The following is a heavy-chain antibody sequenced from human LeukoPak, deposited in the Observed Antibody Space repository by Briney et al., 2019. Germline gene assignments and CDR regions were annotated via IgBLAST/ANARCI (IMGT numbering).Heavy chain of an antibody. V-gene: IGHV3-11*04. CDR2: IGSSGTTV. D-gene: IGHD3/OR15-3a*01. Sequence: GGSLRLSCAASGFTFSDAWMSWVRQAPGKGLEWVSYIGSSGTTVYYADSVKGRFTISRDNANSSLYLEMSSLRADDSALYYCARADSTDGFDIWGHGTMVTVSS. J-gene: IGHJ3*02. CDR1: GFTFSDAW. CDR3: ARADSTDGFDI.